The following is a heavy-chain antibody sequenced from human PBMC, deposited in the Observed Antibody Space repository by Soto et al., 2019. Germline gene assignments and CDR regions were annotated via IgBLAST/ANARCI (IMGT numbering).Heavy chain of an antibody. CDR1: GFTFDDYA. CDR3: AREGWDYYYYGMDV. Sequence: GGSLRLSCAASGFTFDDYAMHWVRQAPGKGLEWVSGISWNSGSVGYADSVKGRFTISRDNAKNSLYLQMNSLRAEDTALYYCAREGWDYYYYGMDVWGQGTTVTVS. V-gene: IGHV3-9*01. J-gene: IGHJ6*02. CDR2: ISWNSGSV. D-gene: IGHD1-26*01.